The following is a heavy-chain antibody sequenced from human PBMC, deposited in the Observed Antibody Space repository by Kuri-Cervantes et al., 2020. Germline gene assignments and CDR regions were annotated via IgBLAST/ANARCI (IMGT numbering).Heavy chain of an antibody. CDR3: AKDIGPLGSRANYFDY. CDR2: ISWNSGSI. V-gene: IGHV3-9*01. CDR1: GFTFDDYA. Sequence: SLKISCAASGFTFDDYAMHWVRQAPGKGLEWVSGISWNSGSIGYADSVKGRFTISRDNAKNSLYLQMNSLRAEDTALYYCAKDIGPLGSRANYFDYWGQGNLVTGSS. J-gene: IGHJ4*02. D-gene: IGHD3-10*01.